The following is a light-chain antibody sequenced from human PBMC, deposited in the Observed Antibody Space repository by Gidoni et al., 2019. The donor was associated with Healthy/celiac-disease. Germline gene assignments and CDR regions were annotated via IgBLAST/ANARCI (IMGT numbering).Light chain of an antibody. CDR3: QQSGT. J-gene: IGKJ4*01. Sequence: EMVLTQSPGTLSLSPGERATLSCRASQSVSSSYLAWYQQKPGQAPRLLIYGASSRATGIPDRFSGSGSGTDFTLTISRLEPEDFAVYYCQQSGTFGGGTKVEIK. V-gene: IGKV3-20*01. CDR1: QSVSSSY. CDR2: GAS.